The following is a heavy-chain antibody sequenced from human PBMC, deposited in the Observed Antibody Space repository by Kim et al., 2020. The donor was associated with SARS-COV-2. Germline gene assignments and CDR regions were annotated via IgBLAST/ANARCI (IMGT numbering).Heavy chain of an antibody. V-gene: IGHV3-30-3*01. CDR2: ISYDGSNK. CDR3: AGDPWSRLRGVTYSYYGRDV. D-gene: IGHD3-10*01. CDR1: GFTFSSCA. Sequence: GGSLRLSCAASGFTFSSCAMHWVRQAPGKGLEWVAVISYDGSNKNYADSVKGRFTISRDNSKNTLYLQMNSLRGEDTALYYCAGDPWSRLRGVTYSYYGRDVWGQGTTVTVSS. J-gene: IGHJ6*02.